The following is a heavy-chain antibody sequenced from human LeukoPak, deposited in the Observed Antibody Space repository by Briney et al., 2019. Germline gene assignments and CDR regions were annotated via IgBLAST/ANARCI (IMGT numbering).Heavy chain of an antibody. CDR2: ISSSSSYI. D-gene: IGHD2-2*01. CDR3: ARGDRNLYCSSTSCYPVL. V-gene: IGHV3-21*01. J-gene: IGHJ4*02. CDR1: GFTFSSYS. Sequence: GGSLRLSCVASGFTFSSYSMNWVRQAPGKGLEWVSSISSSSSYIYYADSVKGRFTISRDNAKNSLYLQMNSLRAEDTAVYYCARGDRNLYCSSTSCYPVLGGQGTLVTVSS.